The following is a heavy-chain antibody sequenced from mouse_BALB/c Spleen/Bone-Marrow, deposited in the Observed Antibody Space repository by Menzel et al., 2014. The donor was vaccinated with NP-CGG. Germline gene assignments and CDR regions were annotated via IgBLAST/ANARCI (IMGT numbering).Heavy chain of an antibody. J-gene: IGHJ2*01. V-gene: IGHV7-3*02. Sequence: EVMLVESGGGLVQPGGSLRLSCATPGFTFTDYYMNWVRQPPGKALEWLGFIRNKAYGYTTEYSASVKGRFTVSRDNSQSILYLQTNTLRAEDSATYYCARDMGGILFDSWGQGTTLTVSS. CDR1: GFTFTDYY. D-gene: IGHD4-1*01. CDR3: ARDMGGILFDS. CDR2: IRNKAYGYTT.